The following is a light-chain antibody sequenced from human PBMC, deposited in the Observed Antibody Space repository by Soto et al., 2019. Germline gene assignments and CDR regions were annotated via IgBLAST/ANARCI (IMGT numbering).Light chain of an antibody. J-gene: IGLJ1*01. CDR1: SSDVGGYNY. V-gene: IGLV2-14*01. CDR2: DVS. Sequence: QSALTQPASVSGSPGQSITISCTGTSSDVGGYNYVSWYQQEPGKAPKLMICDVSNRPSGVSNRFSGSKSGNTASLTISGLQAEDEADYYCSSYTSGTTFVFGTGTKLT. CDR3: SSYTSGTTFV.